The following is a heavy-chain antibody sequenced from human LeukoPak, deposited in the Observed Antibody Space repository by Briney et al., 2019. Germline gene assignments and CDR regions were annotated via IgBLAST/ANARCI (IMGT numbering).Heavy chain of an antibody. CDR1: GFTFSSYG. J-gene: IGHJ4*02. D-gene: IGHD5-24*01. CDR3: ARDPVRDGYPYSFDY. CDR2: ISYDGSNK. Sequence: PGGSLRLSCEASGFTFSSYGMHWVRQAPGKGLEWVAVISYDGSNKYYADSVKGRFTISRDNSKNTLYLQMDSLRGEDTAVYYCARDPVRDGYPYSFDYWGQGTLVTVSS. V-gene: IGHV3-30*03.